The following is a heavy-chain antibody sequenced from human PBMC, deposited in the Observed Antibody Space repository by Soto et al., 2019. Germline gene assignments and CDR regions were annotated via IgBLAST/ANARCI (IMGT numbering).Heavy chain of an antibody. CDR1: GGSIRSYY. D-gene: IGHD1-26*01. CDR2: IYTSGTT. Sequence: SETLSLTCTVSGGSIRSYYWSWIRQPAGKPLEWIGRIYTSGTTNYNPSLQSRVTMSVDTSKNQFSLKLTSVTAADTAIYYCAREGASGFGMDVWGQGTTVTVSS. V-gene: IGHV4-4*07. J-gene: IGHJ6*02. CDR3: AREGASGFGMDV.